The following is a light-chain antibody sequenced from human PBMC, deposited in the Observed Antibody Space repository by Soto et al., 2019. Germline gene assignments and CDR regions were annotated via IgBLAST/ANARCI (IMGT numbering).Light chain of an antibody. CDR3: RQYGSSPSYT. Sequence: EILLTQSPGTLSLSPGERATLSCRASQSVSSSSYLAWYQQKPGQAPRLLIYGASSRATGIPDRFSGSGSATAFTLTISRLEPEDFAVYYCRQYGSSPSYTFGQGTKLEIK. CDR1: QSVSSSSY. J-gene: IGKJ2*01. V-gene: IGKV3-20*01. CDR2: GAS.